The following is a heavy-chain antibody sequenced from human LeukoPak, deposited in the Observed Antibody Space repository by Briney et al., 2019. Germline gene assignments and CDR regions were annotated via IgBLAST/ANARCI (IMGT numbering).Heavy chain of an antibody. Sequence: GGSLRLSCAASGFSFSSYSMTWVRQAPGRGLEWVSSISPSGSSTWNADSVKGRFTISRDNARKSLYLHMNSLIVEDTAVYYCARDFLGESGAGGYWGQGTLVTVSS. CDR1: GFSFSSYS. CDR2: ISPSGSST. D-gene: IGHD2-8*02. J-gene: IGHJ4*02. CDR3: ARDFLGESGAGGY. V-gene: IGHV3-21*01.